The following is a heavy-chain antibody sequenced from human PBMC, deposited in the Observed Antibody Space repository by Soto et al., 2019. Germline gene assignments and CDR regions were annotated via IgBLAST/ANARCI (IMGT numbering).Heavy chain of an antibody. CDR3: ARNPSLAAGPNYYSMDV. CDR1: GFSLSTSGMC. Sequence: SGPTLVNPTQTLTLTCTFSGFSLSTSGMCVSWIRQPPGKALEWLALIDWDDDKYYSTSLKTRLTISKDTSKNQVVLTMTNMDPVDTATYYCARNPSLAAGPNYYSMDVWGQGTTVTVSS. V-gene: IGHV2-70*01. J-gene: IGHJ6*02. D-gene: IGHD6-25*01. CDR2: IDWDDDK.